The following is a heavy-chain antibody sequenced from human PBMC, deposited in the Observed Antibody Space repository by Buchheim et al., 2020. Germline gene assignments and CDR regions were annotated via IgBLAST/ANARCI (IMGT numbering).Heavy chain of an antibody. CDR2: ISSSSSTI. Sequence: EVQLLESGGGLVQPGGSLRLSCAASGFTFSSYSMNWVRQAPGKGLEWVSYISSSSSTIYYADSVKGRFTISRDNAKNSLYLQMNSLRDEDTAVYYCARGDGYSSSWYQYNWFDPWGQGTL. V-gene: IGHV3-48*02. J-gene: IGHJ5*02. D-gene: IGHD6-13*01. CDR1: GFTFSSYS. CDR3: ARGDGYSSSWYQYNWFDP.